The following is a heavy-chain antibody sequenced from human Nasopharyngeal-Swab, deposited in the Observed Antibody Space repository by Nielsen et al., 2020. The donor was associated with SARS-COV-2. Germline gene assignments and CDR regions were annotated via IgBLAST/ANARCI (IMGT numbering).Heavy chain of an antibody. CDR2: ISYDGSNK. V-gene: IGHV3-30*18. Sequence: WIRQPSGKGLEWVAVISYDGSNKYYADSVKGRFTISRDNSKNTLYLQMNSLRAEDTAVYYCAKDAAMVRATYYYYMDVWGKGTTVTV. J-gene: IGHJ6*03. D-gene: IGHD3-10*01. CDR3: AKDAAMVRATYYYYMDV.